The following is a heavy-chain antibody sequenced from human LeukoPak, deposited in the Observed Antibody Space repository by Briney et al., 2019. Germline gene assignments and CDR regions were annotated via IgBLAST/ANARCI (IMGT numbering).Heavy chain of an antibody. CDR1: GFSFSSYW. CDR3: ARDNTYYDSFGRDV. V-gene: IGHV3-7*01. CDR2: IKQDGSEK. J-gene: IGHJ6*04. Sequence: GGSLRLSCAASGFSFSSYWMIWVRQAPGKGLEWVANIKQDGSEKYYVDSVKGRFTISRDNAKNSVYLQMNSLRAEDTAVYYCARDNTYYDSFGRDVWGKGTTVTVSS. D-gene: IGHD3-3*01.